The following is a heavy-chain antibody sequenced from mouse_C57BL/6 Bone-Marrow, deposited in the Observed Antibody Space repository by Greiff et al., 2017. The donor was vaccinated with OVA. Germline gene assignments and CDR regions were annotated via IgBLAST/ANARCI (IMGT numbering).Heavy chain of an antibody. CDR1: GFNIKDYY. V-gene: IGHV14-1*01. Sequence: VHVKQSGAELVRPGASVKLSCTASGFNIKDYYMHWVKQRPEQGLEWIGRIDPEDGDTEYAPKFQGKATMTADTSSNTAYLQLSSLTSEDTAVYYCTTWELRPFDYWGQGTTLTVSS. CDR2: IDPEDGDT. CDR3: TTWELRPFDY. D-gene: IGHD2-1*01. J-gene: IGHJ2*01.